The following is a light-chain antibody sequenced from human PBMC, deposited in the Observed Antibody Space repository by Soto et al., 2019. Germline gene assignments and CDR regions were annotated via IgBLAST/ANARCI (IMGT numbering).Light chain of an antibody. Sequence: QSALTQPASVSGSPGQSITISCTGTSSDVGGYNYVSWYQQHPGKAPKLMIYDVSNRPSGVSNRFSGSKSGNTASLTISGLQAEDEADYYCCSYTSITHLVFGGGTKLTVL. J-gene: IGLJ2*01. V-gene: IGLV2-14*03. CDR1: SSDVGGYNY. CDR2: DVS. CDR3: CSYTSITHLV.